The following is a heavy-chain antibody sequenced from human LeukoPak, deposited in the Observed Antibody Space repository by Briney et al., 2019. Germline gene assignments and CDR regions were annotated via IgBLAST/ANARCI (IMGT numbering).Heavy chain of an antibody. D-gene: IGHD3-16*01. J-gene: IGHJ6*03. CDR2: ISGSSGTI. V-gene: IGHV3-48*01. CDR3: ARRSEFGVLYYMDV. CDR1: GFTFSTYS. Sequence: GGSLRLCCAASGFTFSTYSMNWVRQAPGTGLELVSYISGSSGTIYYADSVKGRFTISRDNAKNSLYLQMNSLRAEDTAVYYCARRSEFGVLYYMDVWGKGTTVTVSS.